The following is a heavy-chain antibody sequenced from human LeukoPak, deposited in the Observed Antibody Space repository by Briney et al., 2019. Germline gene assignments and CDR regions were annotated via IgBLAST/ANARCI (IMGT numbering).Heavy chain of an antibody. CDR2: ISHSGGT. V-gene: IGHV4-4*02. CDR3: VRNAPRQWYFDY. D-gene: IGHD2-15*01. J-gene: IGHJ4*02. CDR1: DGSITSSSC. Sequence: SGTLSLTCAVSDGSITSSSCWSWVRQPPGKGLEWIGEISHSGGTYRNPSLESRVTISIDKSKSQFSLNLNLVTAADTAVYYCVRNAPRQWYFDYWGQGILVTVSS.